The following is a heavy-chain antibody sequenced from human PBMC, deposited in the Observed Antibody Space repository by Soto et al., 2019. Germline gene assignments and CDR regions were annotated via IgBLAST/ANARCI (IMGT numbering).Heavy chain of an antibody. CDR1: GFTFSSYG. D-gene: IGHD6-6*01. Sequence: QVQLVESGGGVVQPGRSLRLSCAASGFTFSSYGMHWVRQAPGKGLEWVAVIWYDGSNKYYADSVKGRFTISRDNSKNTLYLQLNSLRAEDTAVYYCAREQGPGSSPYKNYYYCGMDDWGQGTTVTVSS. J-gene: IGHJ6*02. V-gene: IGHV3-33*01. CDR3: AREQGPGSSPYKNYYYCGMDD. CDR2: IWYDGSNK.